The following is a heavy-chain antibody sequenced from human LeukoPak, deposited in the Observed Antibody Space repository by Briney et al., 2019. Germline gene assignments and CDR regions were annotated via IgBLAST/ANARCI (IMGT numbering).Heavy chain of an antibody. V-gene: IGHV3-30-3*01. Sequence: PGGSLRLSCAASGFTFSSYAMHWVRQAPGKGLEWVAVISYDGSNKYYADSVKGRFTISRDNSKNTLYLQMNSLRAEDTAVYYCARDPGIRYYDFWSGSRFDYWGQGTLVTVSS. CDR2: ISYDGSNK. CDR1: GFTFSSYA. J-gene: IGHJ4*02. D-gene: IGHD3-3*01. CDR3: ARDPGIRYYDFWSGSRFDY.